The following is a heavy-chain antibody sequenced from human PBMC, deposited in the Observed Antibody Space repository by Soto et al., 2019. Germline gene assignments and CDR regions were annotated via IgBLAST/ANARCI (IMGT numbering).Heavy chain of an antibody. CDR3: VSGSDSSGYYSPVSYPRFQH. V-gene: IGHV4-39*01. CDR2: IYYSGST. CDR1: GGSISSSSYY. Sequence: PSETLSLTCTVSGGSISSSSYYWGWIRQPPGKGLEWIGSIYYSGSTYYNPSLKSRVTISVDTSKNQFSLKLSSVTAADTAVYYCVSGSDSSGYYSPVSYPRFQHWRQGTLVTVSS. D-gene: IGHD3-22*01. J-gene: IGHJ1*01.